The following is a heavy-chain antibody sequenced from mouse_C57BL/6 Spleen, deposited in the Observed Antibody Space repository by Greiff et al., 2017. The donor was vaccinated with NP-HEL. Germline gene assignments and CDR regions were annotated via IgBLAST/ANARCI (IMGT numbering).Heavy chain of an antibody. CDR2: IYPGSGNT. CDR1: GYTFTDYY. D-gene: IGHD1-1*01. Sequence: VQLQQSGAELVRPGASVKLSCKASGYTFTDYYINWVKQRPGQGLEWIARIYPGSGNTYYHEKFKGKATLTAEKSSSPAYMQLISLTSEDSSVYFCATPYYGSSYCFDYWGQGTTLTVSS. CDR3: ATPYYGSSYCFDY. V-gene: IGHV1-76*01. J-gene: IGHJ2*01.